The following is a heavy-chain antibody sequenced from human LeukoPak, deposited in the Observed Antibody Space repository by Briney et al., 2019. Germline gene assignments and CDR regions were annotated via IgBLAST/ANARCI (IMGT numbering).Heavy chain of an antibody. CDR2: IIPIFGTA. D-gene: IGHD3-22*01. CDR1: GSTFSSYA. CDR3: ARDSSLIGGAFDI. V-gene: IGHV1-69*05. J-gene: IGHJ3*02. Sequence: SVKVSCKGSGSTFSSYAINWVRQAPGQGLEWMGGIIPIFGTANYAQKFQGRVTITTDESTSTAYMELSSLRSEDTAVYYCARDSSLIGGAFDIWGQGTMVTVSS.